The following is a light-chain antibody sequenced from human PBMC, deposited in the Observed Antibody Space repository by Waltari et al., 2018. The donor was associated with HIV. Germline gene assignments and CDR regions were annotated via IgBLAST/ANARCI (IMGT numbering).Light chain of an antibody. CDR1: SSDVDYYNY. V-gene: IGLV2-14*03. J-gene: IGLJ3*02. CDR3: SSYTSSSWV. CDR2: DVT. Sequence: QSALTQPASVSGSPGQSLTIPFTGISSDVDYYNYDCWYQQHPGKAPKLMIYDVTHRPSGVSNRFSGSKSGNTASLTISGLQAEDEADYYCSSYTSSSWVFGGGTKLTVL.